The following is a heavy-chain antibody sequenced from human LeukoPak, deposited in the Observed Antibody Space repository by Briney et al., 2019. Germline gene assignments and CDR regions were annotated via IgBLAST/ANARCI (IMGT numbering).Heavy chain of an antibody. Sequence: GGSLRLSCAGSGFTFSSSAMSWIRQAPGKGLEWVSGISGSGNNTNYADSVKGRFTISRDSSKNTMYLQMNSLRAEDTAVYYCTRTRFSITTPGDLWGQGTLVTVSS. D-gene: IGHD1-14*01. V-gene: IGHV3-23*01. J-gene: IGHJ4*02. CDR3: TRTRFSITTPGDL. CDR1: GFTFSSSA. CDR2: ISGSGNNT.